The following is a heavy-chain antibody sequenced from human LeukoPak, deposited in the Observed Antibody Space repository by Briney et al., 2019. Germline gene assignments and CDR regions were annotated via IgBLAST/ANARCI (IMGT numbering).Heavy chain of an antibody. CDR3: VTYRQVMLPFEA. V-gene: IGHV3-23*01. D-gene: IGHD5-18*01. Sequence: GGSLRLSCAASGFTFSNYWMSWVRQARGKGLEWVSSIFPSGGEIHYADSVRGRFTISRDNSKSTLSLQMNSLRAEDTAIYYCVTYRQVMLPFEAWGQGTLVTVSS. CDR1: GFTFSNYW. CDR2: IFPSGGEI. J-gene: IGHJ5*02.